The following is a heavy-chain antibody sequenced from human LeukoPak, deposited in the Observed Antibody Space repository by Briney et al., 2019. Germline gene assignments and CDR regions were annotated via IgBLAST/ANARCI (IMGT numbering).Heavy chain of an antibody. Sequence: GGSLRLSCAASGFSFNTNDFHWVRQGAGKGLEWVAAIGVGFDTYYAGSVKGRFTISRESAKNSLYLQMNSLRVEDTAVYYCTREGRSITLDVFDMWGQGTLVTVSS. D-gene: IGHD6-6*01. V-gene: IGHV3-13*01. CDR1: GFSFNTND. CDR3: TREGRSITLDVFDM. J-gene: IGHJ3*02. CDR2: IGVGFDT.